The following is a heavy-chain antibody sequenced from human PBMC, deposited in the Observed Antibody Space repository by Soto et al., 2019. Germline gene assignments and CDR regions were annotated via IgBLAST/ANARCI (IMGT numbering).Heavy chain of an antibody. Sequence: PSETLSLTCTVSGGSISSDDYYWSWIRQPPGKGLEWIGYIYYSGSTYYNPSLKSRVTISVDTSKNQFSLKLSSVTAADTAVYYCARYNFDSSGPSAAFDYWGRGTLVTVSS. D-gene: IGHD3-22*01. J-gene: IGHJ4*02. CDR1: GGSISSDDYY. CDR3: ARYNFDSSGPSAAFDY. CDR2: IYYSGST. V-gene: IGHV4-30-4*01.